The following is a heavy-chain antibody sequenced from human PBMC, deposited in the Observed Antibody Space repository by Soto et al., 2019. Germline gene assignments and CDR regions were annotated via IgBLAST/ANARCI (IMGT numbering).Heavy chain of an antibody. CDR2: INSDGSST. CDR1: GFTFSSYW. V-gene: IGHV3-74*01. CDR3: ARDRAARRNYYSLDV. J-gene: IGHJ6*03. Sequence: HPGGSLRLSCAASGFTFSSYWMHWVRQAPGKGLVWVSRINSDGSSTSYADSVKGRFTISRDNAKNTLYLQMNSLRAEDTAVYYCARDRAARRNYYSLDVWGKGTPVTVSS. D-gene: IGHD6-6*01.